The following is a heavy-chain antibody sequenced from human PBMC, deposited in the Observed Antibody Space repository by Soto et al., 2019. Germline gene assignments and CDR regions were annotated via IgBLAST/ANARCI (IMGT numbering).Heavy chain of an antibody. Sequence: GSLRLSCAASGFTFSSYAMSWVRQAPGTGLEWVSAISGSGGGTYYADSVRGRFTISRDNSKNTLHLQMNSLRAEDTAVYYCAKADYTSSSPDYWGQGTLVTVS. CDR1: GFTFSSYA. J-gene: IGHJ4*02. V-gene: IGHV3-23*01. D-gene: IGHD6-6*01. CDR2: ISGSGGGT. CDR3: AKADYTSSSPDY.